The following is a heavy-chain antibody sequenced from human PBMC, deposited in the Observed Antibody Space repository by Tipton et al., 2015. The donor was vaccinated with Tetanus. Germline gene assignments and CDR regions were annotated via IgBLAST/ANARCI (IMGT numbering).Heavy chain of an antibody. D-gene: IGHD5-24*01. J-gene: IGHJ3*01. Sequence: SLRLSCEASGFTFKHHGMYWVRQAPGKGLERVALIWYDGSNQDYAHSVRGRFTISRDNSKSTLFLQMNSLRAEDTAVYYCARRTNSGHVYNPLDLWGQGIMVTVSS. CDR1: GFTFKHHG. CDR3: ARRTNSGHVYNPLDL. CDR2: IWYDGSNQ. V-gene: IGHV3-33*07.